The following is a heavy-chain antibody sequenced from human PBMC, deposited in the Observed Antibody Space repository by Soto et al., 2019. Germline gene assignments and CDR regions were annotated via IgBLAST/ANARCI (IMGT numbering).Heavy chain of an antibody. J-gene: IGHJ4*02. CDR3: TRDPRVTDF. CDR1: GFIFTNFY. D-gene: IGHD5-18*01. Sequence: GGSLRLSCAASGFIFTNFYMTWIRQAPGKGLELVSYISPGGDIRNYVDSVKGRFTISRDNTNRLVYLHMNSLRAEDTAVYYCTRDPRVTDFWGQGTLVTVSS. CDR2: ISPGGDIR. V-gene: IGHV3-11*01.